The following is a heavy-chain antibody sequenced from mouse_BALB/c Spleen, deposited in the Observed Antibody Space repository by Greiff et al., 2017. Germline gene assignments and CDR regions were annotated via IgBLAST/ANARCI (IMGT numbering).Heavy chain of an antibody. D-gene: IGHD3-3*01. Sequence: EVKLMESGGGLVKPGGSLKLSCAASGFTFSSYTMSWVRQTPEKRLEWVATISSGGSYTYYPDSVKGRFTISRDNAKNTLYLQMSSLKSEDTAMYYCTRDAGTGAMDYWGQGTSVTVSS. CDR2: ISSGGSYT. J-gene: IGHJ4*01. V-gene: IGHV5-6-4*01. CDR3: TRDAGTGAMDY. CDR1: GFTFSSYT.